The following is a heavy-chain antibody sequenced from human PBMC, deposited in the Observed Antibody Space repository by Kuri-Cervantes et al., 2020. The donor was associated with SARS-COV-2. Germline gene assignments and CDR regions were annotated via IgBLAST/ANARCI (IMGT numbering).Heavy chain of an antibody. CDR1: GFTFSSYG. CDR2: IWYDGSNK. V-gene: IGHV3-33*06. CDR3: AKDSGYDDSSGYYRY. J-gene: IGHJ4*02. Sequence: GESLKISCAASGFTFSSYGMHWVRQAPGKGLEWVAVIWYDGSNKYYADSVKGRFTISRDNSKNTLYLQMNSLRAEDTAVYYCAKDSGYDDSSGYYRYWGQGTLVTVSS. D-gene: IGHD3-22*01.